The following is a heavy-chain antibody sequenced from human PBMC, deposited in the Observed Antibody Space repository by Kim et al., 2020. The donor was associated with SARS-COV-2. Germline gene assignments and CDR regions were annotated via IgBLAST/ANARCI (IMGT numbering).Heavy chain of an antibody. D-gene: IGHD4-4*01. CDR1: GSTFRTYG. J-gene: IGHJ6*02. CDR2: ISASGDKT. CDR3: AKGGDYINYHYYGLDV. V-gene: IGHV3-23*01. Sequence: GGSLRLSCAASGSTFRTYGMSWVRQAPGKGLEWVSGISASGDKTSYADSVQGRFTISRDNSKNTLYLQLNNLRAEDTAIYYCAKGGDYINYHYYGLDVWGQGTTVTVSS.